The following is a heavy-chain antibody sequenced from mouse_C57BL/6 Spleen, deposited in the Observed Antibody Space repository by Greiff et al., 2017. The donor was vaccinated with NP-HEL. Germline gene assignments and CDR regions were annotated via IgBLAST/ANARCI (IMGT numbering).Heavy chain of an antibody. J-gene: IGHJ1*03. CDR1: GFTFSNYW. CDR3: TGGYFDV. CDR2: ISLKSDNSAT. Sequence: EVQLMESGGGLVQPGGSMKLSCVASGFTFSNYWMTWVRQSPEKGLEWVAQISLKSDNSATHYAESVKGRFTISRDEYKRSVYLQMNNLRAEDTGIYYCTGGYFDVWGTGTTVTVAS. V-gene: IGHV6-3*01.